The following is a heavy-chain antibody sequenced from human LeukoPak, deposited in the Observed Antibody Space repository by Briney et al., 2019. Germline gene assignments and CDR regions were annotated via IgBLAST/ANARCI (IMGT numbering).Heavy chain of an antibody. V-gene: IGHV4-31*03. CDR1: GGSISSGGYY. D-gene: IGHD4/OR15-4a*01. CDR2: IYYSGST. J-gene: IGHJ6*04. Sequence: SETLSLTCTVSGGSISSGGYYWSWIRQHPGRGLEWIGYIYYSGSTYYNPSLKSRVTISVDTSKNQFSLKLSSVTAADTAVYYCARQDYGGHYYYGMDVRGKGTTVTVSS. CDR3: ARQDYGGHYYYGMDV.